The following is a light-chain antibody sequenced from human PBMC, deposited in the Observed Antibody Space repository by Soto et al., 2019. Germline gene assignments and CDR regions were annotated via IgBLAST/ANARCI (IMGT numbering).Light chain of an antibody. CDR2: EVT. J-gene: IGLJ1*01. CDR1: SSDVGGYNY. CDR3: SSYAGSNNLGV. Sequence: ALTHHPSASGSPGQSVTISCTGTSSDVGGYNYVSWYQQHPGKAPKLMIYEVTKRPSGVPDRFSGSKSGNTASLTVSGLQAEDEADYYCSSYAGSNNLGVFGTGTKVTVL. V-gene: IGLV2-8*01.